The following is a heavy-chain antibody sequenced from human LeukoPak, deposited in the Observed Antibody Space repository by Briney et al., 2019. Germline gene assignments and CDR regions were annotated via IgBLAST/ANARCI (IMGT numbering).Heavy chain of an antibody. D-gene: IGHD1-26*01. J-gene: IGHJ4*02. Sequence: ASVKVSCKASGYNFKGYYMNWVRQAPGQGREGMGWINPNSGVTKYAERLQGRVTMTKETSINTVYMEMSSLGFDDTAVYYCAKDGPSPIVGASSDNWGQGTLVTVSS. CDR2: INPNSGVT. V-gene: IGHV1-2*02. CDR1: GYNFKGYY. CDR3: AKDGPSPIVGASSDN.